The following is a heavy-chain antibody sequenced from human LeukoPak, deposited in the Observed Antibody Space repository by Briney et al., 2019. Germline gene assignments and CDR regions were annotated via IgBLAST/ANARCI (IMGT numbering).Heavy chain of an antibody. CDR2: IYYSGST. D-gene: IGHD3-22*01. J-gene: IGHJ5*02. CDR3: ARGRVDYYDSSGYSFLMVIDP. CDR1: GGSISSYY. V-gene: IGHV4-59*01. Sequence: SETLSLTCTVSGGSISSYYWSWIRQPPGKGLEWIGYIYYSGSTNYNPSLKSRVTISVDTSKHQFHLKLSSVTAADTAVYYCARGRVDYYDSSGYSFLMVIDPWGQGTLVTVSS.